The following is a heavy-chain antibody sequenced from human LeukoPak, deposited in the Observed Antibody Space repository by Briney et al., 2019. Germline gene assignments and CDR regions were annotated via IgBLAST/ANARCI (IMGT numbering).Heavy chain of an antibody. D-gene: IGHD6-6*01. V-gene: IGHV4-39*07. CDR2: IYYSGST. J-gene: IGHJ5*02. Sequence: SETLSLTCTVSGGSISSSSYYWGWIRQPPGKGLEWIGNIYYSGSTHYNPSLKSRVTISVDRSKNQFSLKLTSVTAADTAVYYCARRQYSTSPSDPWGQGTLVTVSS. CDR3: ARRQYSTSPSDP. CDR1: GGSISSSSYY.